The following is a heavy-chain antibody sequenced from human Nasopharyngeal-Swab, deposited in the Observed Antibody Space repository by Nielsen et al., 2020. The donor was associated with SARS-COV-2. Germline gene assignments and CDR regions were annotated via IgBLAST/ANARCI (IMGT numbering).Heavy chain of an antibody. CDR2: ISFDGSNK. D-gene: IGHD1-26*01. CDR3: ARVEAGGEWELLPYYYYYMDV. Sequence: VRQAPGKGLEWVALISFDGSNKYYADSVKGRFTISRDNSKNTLYLQMNSLRAEDTAVYYCARVEAGGEWELLPYYYYYMDVWGKGTTVTVSS. J-gene: IGHJ6*03. V-gene: IGHV3-30-3*01.